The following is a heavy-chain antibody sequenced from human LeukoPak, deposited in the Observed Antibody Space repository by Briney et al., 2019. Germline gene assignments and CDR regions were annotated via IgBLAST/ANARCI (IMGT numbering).Heavy chain of an antibody. CDR1: GFSFSDYD. V-gene: IGHV3-21*06. J-gene: IGHJ4*02. Sequence: GGSLRLSCTTSGFSFSDYDMNWVRQAPGKGLEWVSPISGSSSHRYYADSAKGRFTISRDNAKNSLHLQMNSLRAEDTAVYYCARAFPPLRTSAAGDYWGQGTLVTVSS. CDR2: ISGSSSHR. D-gene: IGHD6-25*01. CDR3: ARAFPPLRTSAAGDY.